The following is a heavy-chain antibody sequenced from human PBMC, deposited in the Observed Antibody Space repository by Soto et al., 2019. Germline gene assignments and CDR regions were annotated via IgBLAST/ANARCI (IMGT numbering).Heavy chain of an antibody. D-gene: IGHD3-3*01. V-gene: IGHV1-2*04. J-gene: IGHJ6*02. Sequence: ASVKVSCKASGYTFTGYYIHWVRQAPGQGLEWMGWINPNSGGTNYAPKFQGWVTMTRDTSISTAYMELGRLRSDDTAVYYCARADYDFWSGSSFSPLDVWGQGTTVTVS. CDR3: ARADYDFWSGSSFSPLDV. CDR2: INPNSGGT. CDR1: GYTFTGYY.